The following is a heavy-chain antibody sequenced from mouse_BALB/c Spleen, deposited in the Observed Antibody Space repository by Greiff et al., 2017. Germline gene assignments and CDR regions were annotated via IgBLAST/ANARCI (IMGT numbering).Heavy chain of an antibody. CDR3: TRQHCNWHVGD. CDR2: ISSGGSYT. CDR1: GFTFSSYT. J-gene: IGHJ3*02. Sequence: DVMLVESGAGLVKPGGSLKLSCAASGFTFSSYTLSWVRQTPEKRLEWVATISSGGSYTYSPDSVKGRITISRDNAKNTLYLQMSSLKSENTAMYYCTRQHCNWHVGDWGQGTLVTVSA. V-gene: IGHV5-6-4*01. D-gene: IGHD4-1*01.